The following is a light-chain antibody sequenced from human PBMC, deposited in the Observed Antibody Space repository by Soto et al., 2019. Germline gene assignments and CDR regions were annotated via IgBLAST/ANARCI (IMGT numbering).Light chain of an antibody. CDR1: QSVGSS. CDR3: QQYGNSPVT. Sequence: IVLTHSPAILSLSPGDRAALSFRASQSVGSSLSWYQQKPGQPPRLLISDASNRATGIPDRFSGSESGTDFTLTISRLEPEDFAVYYCQQYGNSPVTFGQGTRLEIK. J-gene: IGKJ5*01. V-gene: IGKV3-11*01. CDR2: DAS.